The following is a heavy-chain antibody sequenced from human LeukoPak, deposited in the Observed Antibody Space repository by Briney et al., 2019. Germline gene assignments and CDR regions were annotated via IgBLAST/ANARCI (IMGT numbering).Heavy chain of an antibody. D-gene: IGHD3-22*01. Sequence: GGSLRLSCAASGFTFSNYGMHWVRQAPGKGLEWVAVVWYDGSNKYYAASVKGRFTISRDNSKNTLYLQMNSLRADDTAVYYCAKDVGGYYDSSGYSHFDYWGQGTLVTVSS. J-gene: IGHJ4*02. CDR2: VWYDGSNK. CDR3: AKDVGGYYDSSGYSHFDY. CDR1: GFTFSNYG. V-gene: IGHV3-33*06.